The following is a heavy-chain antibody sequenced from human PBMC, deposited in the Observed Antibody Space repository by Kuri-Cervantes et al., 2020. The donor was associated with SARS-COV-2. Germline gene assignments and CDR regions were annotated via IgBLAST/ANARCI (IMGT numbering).Heavy chain of an antibody. CDR3: ASNGGTQPNFYYYYGMDV. J-gene: IGHJ6*02. CDR1: GYSFTSYW. Sequence: GGSLRLSCKGSGYSFTSYWISWVRQMPGKGLEWMGRIDPSDSYTKYSPSFQGHVTISADKSFSTAYLQWSSLRAEDTAVYYCASNGGTQPNFYYYYGMDVWGQGTTVTVSS. V-gene: IGHV5-10-1*01. D-gene: IGHD3/OR15-3a*01. CDR2: IDPSDSYT.